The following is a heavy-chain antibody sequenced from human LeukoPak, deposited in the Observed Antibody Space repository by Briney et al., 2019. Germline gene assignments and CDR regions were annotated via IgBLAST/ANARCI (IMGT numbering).Heavy chain of an antibody. CDR2: IKPNSGDT. Sequence: GASVKVSCKASGYTFTGYYMHWVRQAPGQGLEWMGWIKPNSGDTKYAQKFQGRVTMTRDTSISTVYMELSRLTSEDTAVYYCARGLWVGANFDYWGQGTLVTVSS. V-gene: IGHV1-2*02. D-gene: IGHD1-26*01. J-gene: IGHJ4*02. CDR1: GYTFTGYY. CDR3: ARGLWVGANFDY.